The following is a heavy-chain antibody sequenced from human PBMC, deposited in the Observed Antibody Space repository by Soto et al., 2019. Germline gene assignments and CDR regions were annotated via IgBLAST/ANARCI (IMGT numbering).Heavy chain of an antibody. V-gene: IGHV4-4*07. J-gene: IGHJ3*02. Sequence: SETQSLTYTVSGGYISSYYWSWIRQTAGKGLEWIWRIYTSGSTNYNPSLKSRVTMSVDTSKNQFSLKLSSVTAADTAVYYCARENDSSGYYPNDAFDIWGQGTMVTV. CDR2: IYTSGST. CDR3: ARENDSSGYYPNDAFDI. D-gene: IGHD3-22*01. CDR1: GGYISSYY.